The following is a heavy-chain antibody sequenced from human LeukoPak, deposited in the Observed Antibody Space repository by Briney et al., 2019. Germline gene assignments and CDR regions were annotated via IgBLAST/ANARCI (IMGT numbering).Heavy chain of an antibody. CDR2: IKEDVSKK. V-gene: IGHV3-7*01. Sequence: PGGSLRLSCAASGFSFSSYWMNWVRRAPGKGLEWRANIKEDVSKKYYVDSVKGRFTISRDNSKNTLYLQMNSLRAEDTAVYYCARDPVGWELLHGFDYWGQGTLVTVSS. CDR3: ARDPVGWELLHGFDY. J-gene: IGHJ4*02. D-gene: IGHD1-26*01. CDR1: GFSFSSYW.